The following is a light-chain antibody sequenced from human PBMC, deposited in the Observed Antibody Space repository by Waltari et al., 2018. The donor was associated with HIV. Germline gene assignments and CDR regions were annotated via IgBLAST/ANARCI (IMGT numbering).Light chain of an antibody. V-gene: IGLV2-11*01. CDR3: CSYAGAYTVI. Sequence: QSALTQPRSVSGSPGQSVTISCTGTSSDVGAYDYVSWYQQHPGKAPKLIIYDVSQRPSVVPDRFSGSKSGDTASLTISGLQGEDEAEYYCCSYAGAYTVILGGGTKLTVL. CDR2: DVS. CDR1: SSDVGAYDY. J-gene: IGLJ2*01.